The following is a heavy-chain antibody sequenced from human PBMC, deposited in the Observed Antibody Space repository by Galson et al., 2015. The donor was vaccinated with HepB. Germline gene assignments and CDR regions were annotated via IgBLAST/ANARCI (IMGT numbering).Heavy chain of an antibody. CDR2: IYPGVSDT. V-gene: IGHV5-51*01. D-gene: IGHD2-15*01. J-gene: IGHJ3*02. CDR3: ARRGIGYCSGGSCYGSAFDI. CDR1: GYSFTSYW. Sequence: QSGAEVKKPGESLKISCKGSGYSFTSYWIGWVRQMPGKGLEWMGIIYPGVSDTRYSPSFQGQVTISADKSISTAYLQWSSLKASDTAMYYCARRGIGYCSGGSCYGSAFDIWGQGTMVTVSS.